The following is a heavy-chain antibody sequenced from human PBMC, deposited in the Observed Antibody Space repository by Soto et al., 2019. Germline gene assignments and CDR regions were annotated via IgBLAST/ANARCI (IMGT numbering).Heavy chain of an antibody. Sequence: ASVKVSCKASGYAFTSHGISWVRQAPGQGLEWMGWISAYDGNTNYAQKFQGRVTMTKDTSTSTAYMELRSLRSDDTAVYYCARDNPPLGYWGQGTLVTVSP. CDR3: ARDNPPLGY. CDR2: ISAYDGNT. CDR1: GYAFTSHG. V-gene: IGHV1-18*01. J-gene: IGHJ4*02.